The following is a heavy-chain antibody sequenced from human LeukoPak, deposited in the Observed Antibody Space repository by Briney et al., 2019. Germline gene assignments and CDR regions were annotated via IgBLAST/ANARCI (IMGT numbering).Heavy chain of an antibody. CDR2: IIPIFGTA. V-gene: IGHV1-69*13. D-gene: IGHD5-12*01. Sequence: EASVKVSCKASGGTFSSYAISWVRQAPGQGLEWMGGIIPIFGTANYAQKFQGRVTITADESTGTAYMELSSLRSEDTAVYYCARIPVGYSGYDTYYYYGMDVWGQGTTVTVSS. J-gene: IGHJ6*02. CDR1: GGTFSSYA. CDR3: ARIPVGYSGYDTYYYYGMDV.